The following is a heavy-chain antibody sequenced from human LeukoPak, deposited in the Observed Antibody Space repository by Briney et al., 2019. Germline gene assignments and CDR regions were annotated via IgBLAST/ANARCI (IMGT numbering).Heavy chain of an antibody. CDR1: GGTISSYY. D-gene: IGHD3-10*01. J-gene: IGHJ4*02. CDR2: IYYSGST. Sequence: SETLSLTCTVSGGTISSYYWSWIRQPPGKGLEWVGYIYYSGSTNYNPSLKRGGTITVTTNKNQSPLQLRSVPAAEAAVYYSGSTNYNPSLKSRVTISVDTSKNQFSLKLSSVTAADTAVYYCARLLGYCSSTSCLGAIDYWGQGTLVTVSS. CDR3: GSTNYNPSLKSRVTISVDTSKNQFSLKLSSVTAADTAVYYCARLLGYCSSTSCLGAIDY. V-gene: IGHV4-59*12.